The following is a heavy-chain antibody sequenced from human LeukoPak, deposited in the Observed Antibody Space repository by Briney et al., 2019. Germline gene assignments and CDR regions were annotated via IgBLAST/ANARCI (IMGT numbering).Heavy chain of an antibody. D-gene: IGHD1-26*01. J-gene: IGHJ4*02. CDR2: IKQDGSEK. Sequence: GGSLRLSCAASGFTFSSYWMSWVRQAPGKGLEWVANIKQDGSEKYYVDSVKGRFTISRDNAKNSLYLQMNSLRAEDTAMYYCARLITAKLSGSYILDYWGQGTLVTVSS. V-gene: IGHV3-7*03. CDR3: ARLITAKLSGSYILDY. CDR1: GFTFSSYW.